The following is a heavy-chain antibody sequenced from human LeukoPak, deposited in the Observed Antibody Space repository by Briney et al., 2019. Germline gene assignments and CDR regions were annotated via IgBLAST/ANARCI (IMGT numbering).Heavy chain of an antibody. CDR2: INPSDGST. CDR1: GSTFTRYY. J-gene: IGHJ4*02. Sequence: GASVKVSCKASGSTFTRYYMHWVRQAPGQGLEWMGIINPSDGSTSNAQKFQARVTMTRDTYTSTVYMELSSLRSEDTAVYYCARDLISGWSIDYWGQGTLVTVSS. CDR3: ARDLISGWSIDY. D-gene: IGHD6-19*01. V-gene: IGHV1-46*01.